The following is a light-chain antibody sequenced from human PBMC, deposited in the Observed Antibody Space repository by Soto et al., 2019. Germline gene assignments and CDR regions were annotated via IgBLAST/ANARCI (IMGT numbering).Light chain of an antibody. V-gene: IGLV2-14*01. Sequence: QSVLTQPASMSGSLGQSITISCTGSNRDIGAYNLVSWYQQYPDTAPKLIIYEVRNRPSGVSYRFTGSRSGNTASLTISALQADDESTFYCSSYTTTSTLLFGGGTQLTVL. J-gene: IGLJ3*02. CDR2: EVR. CDR1: NRDIGAYNL. CDR3: SSYTTTSTLL.